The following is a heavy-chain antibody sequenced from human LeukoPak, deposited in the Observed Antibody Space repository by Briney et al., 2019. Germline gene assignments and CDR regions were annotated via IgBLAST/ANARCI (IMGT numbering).Heavy chain of an antibody. V-gene: IGHV3-30*02. CDR3: AKGEYSGSRIIGY. Sequence: GGSLRLSCAASGFTFSSYGMHWVRQAPGKGLEWVAFIRYDGSNKYYADSVKGRFTISRDNSKNTLYLQMNSLRAEDTAVYYCAKGEYSGSRIIGYWGQGTLVTVSS. D-gene: IGHD1-26*01. CDR2: IRYDGSNK. CDR1: GFTFSSYG. J-gene: IGHJ4*02.